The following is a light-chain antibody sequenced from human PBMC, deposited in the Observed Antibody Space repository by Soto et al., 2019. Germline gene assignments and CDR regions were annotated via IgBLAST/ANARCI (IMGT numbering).Light chain of an antibody. J-gene: IGLJ2*01. Sequence: SYELTQPPSVSVSPGQTARITCSGDALPNQYAYWYQQKPGQAPVLVIYKDSERPSEIRERFSGSSSGTTVTLTISGVQAEDEADYYCQSADSSGTHVLFGGGTQLTVL. CDR3: QSADSSGTHVL. CDR2: KDS. CDR1: ALPNQY. V-gene: IGLV3-25*03.